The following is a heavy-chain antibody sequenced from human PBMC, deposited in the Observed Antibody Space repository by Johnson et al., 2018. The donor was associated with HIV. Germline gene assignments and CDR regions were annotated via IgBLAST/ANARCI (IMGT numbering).Heavy chain of an antibody. CDR2: LSYDGSNK. J-gene: IGHJ3*02. Sequence: QVQLVESGGGVVQPGRSLRLSCAASGFTFSSYAMHWVRQAPGKGLEWVAVLSYDGSNKYYAESVKGRFTISRDNSKNTLYLQMDSLRAGDTALYYCARAKRDYDGSGGVGAFDIWGQGTMVTVSS. CDR3: ARAKRDYDGSGGVGAFDI. V-gene: IGHV3-30*14. D-gene: IGHD3-10*01. CDR1: GFTFSSYA.